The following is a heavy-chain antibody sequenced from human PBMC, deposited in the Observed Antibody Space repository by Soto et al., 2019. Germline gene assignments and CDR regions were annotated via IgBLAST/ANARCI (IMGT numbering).Heavy chain of an antibody. V-gene: IGHV1-3*05. Sequence: QVQLVQSGAEEKKPGASVKVSCKASGYTFTGYAMHWVRQAPGQRLEWMGWINAGNGNTKYSQKYQGRVTITRDTSASTAYMELSSLRSEYTSVYYCARAVPVHADFDYWGQGTLVTVSS. CDR1: GYTFTGYA. CDR3: ARAVPVHADFDY. CDR2: INAGNGNT. J-gene: IGHJ4*02. D-gene: IGHD2-2*01.